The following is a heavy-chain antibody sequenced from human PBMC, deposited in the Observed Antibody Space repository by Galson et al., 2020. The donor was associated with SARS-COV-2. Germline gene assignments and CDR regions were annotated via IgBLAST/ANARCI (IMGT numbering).Heavy chain of an antibody. V-gene: IGHV4-59*01. D-gene: IGHD3-22*01. CDR2: IYYDGTT. J-gene: IGHJ5*02. CDR3: ARGGSGWNWFDP. CDR1: GGALSGYY. Sequence: SETLSLTCTVSGGALSGYYWSWIRQSPGKGLEWIGYIYYDGTTNYNPSLKTRVSISVDTSKTQFFLKLTSVTAADTAVYYCARGGSGWNWFDPWGQGTLVTVSS.